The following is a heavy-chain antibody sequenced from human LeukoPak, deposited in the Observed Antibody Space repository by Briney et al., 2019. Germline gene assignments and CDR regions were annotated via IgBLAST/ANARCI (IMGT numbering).Heavy chain of an antibody. CDR3: ASLYDFWSGYQRRGSDFDY. CDR1: GGSISSYY. J-gene: IGHJ4*02. V-gene: IGHV4-59*01. D-gene: IGHD3-3*01. CDR2: IYYSGSI. Sequence: SETLSLTCTVSGGSISSYYWSWIRQPPGKGLEWIGYIYYSGSINYNPSLKSRVTISVDTSKNQFSLKLSSVTAADTAVYYCASLYDFWSGYQRRGSDFDYWGQGTLVTVSS.